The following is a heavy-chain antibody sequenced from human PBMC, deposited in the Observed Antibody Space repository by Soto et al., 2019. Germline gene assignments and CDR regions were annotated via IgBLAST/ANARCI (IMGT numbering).Heavy chain of an antibody. CDR2: MNPGSGDT. CDR3: ARMESFGSLNWFDP. CDR1: GYTFAGYD. Sequence: ASVKVSCKASGYTFAGYDMHWVRQAPGQGLERMGWMNPGSGDTGYAQKFQGRVTMTRDISIATAYMELNSLTSEDTAIYYCARMESFGSLNWFDPWGQGSLVTVSS. J-gene: IGHJ5*02. D-gene: IGHD5-18*01. V-gene: IGHV1-8*02.